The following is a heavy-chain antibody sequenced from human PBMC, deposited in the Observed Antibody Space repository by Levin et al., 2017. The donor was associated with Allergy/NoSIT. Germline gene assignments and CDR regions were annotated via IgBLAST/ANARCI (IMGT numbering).Heavy chain of an antibody. Sequence: SQTLSLTCTVSGGSISSYYWSWLRQPPGKGLEWIGYIYYSGSTNYNPSLKSRVTISVDTSKNQFSLKLSSVTAADTAVYYCARGPDIPTGAVYYYYYMDVWGKGTTVTVSS. CDR2: IYYSGST. J-gene: IGHJ6*03. V-gene: IGHV4-59*08. CDR3: ARGPDIPTGAVYYYYYMDV. D-gene: IGHD2-15*01. CDR1: GGSISSYY.